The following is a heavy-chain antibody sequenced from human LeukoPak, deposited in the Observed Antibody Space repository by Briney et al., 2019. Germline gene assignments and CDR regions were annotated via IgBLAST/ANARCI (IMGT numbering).Heavy chain of an antibody. D-gene: IGHD1-26*01. Sequence: PSETLSLTCTVSGGSISSYYWSWIRQPPGKGLEWIGYIYYSGSTNYNPSLKSRVTISVDTSKNQFSLKLSSVTAADTAVYYCARRISGSYTGGFDYWGQGTLVTVSS. V-gene: IGHV4-59*08. CDR1: GGSISSYY. J-gene: IGHJ4*02. CDR3: ARRISGSYTGGFDY. CDR2: IYYSGST.